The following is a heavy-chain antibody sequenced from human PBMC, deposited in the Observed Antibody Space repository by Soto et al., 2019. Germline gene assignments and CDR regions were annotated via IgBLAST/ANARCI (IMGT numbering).Heavy chain of an antibody. CDR3: ARIGGVVEGENWFDP. D-gene: IGHD3-16*01. J-gene: IGHJ5*02. CDR2: IYYSGST. CDR1: GYSISSSNW. V-gene: IGHV4-28*01. Sequence: QVQLQESSPGLVKPSDTLSLTCAVSGYSISSSNWWGWIRQPPGKGLEWIGYIYYSGSTYYNPSLKSRVTMSVDTSKNQFSLKLSSVTAVDTAVYYCARIGGVVEGENWFDPWGQGTLVTVSS.